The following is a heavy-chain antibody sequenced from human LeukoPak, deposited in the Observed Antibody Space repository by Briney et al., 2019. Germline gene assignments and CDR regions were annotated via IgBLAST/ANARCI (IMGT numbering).Heavy chain of an antibody. CDR1: GFTFSSYA. J-gene: IGHJ4*02. CDR3: AKGPYYYDSSGCYQYYFDY. CDR2: ISGSGGST. Sequence: GGSLRLSCAASGFTFSSYAMSWVRQAPGKGLEWVSAISGSGGSTYYADSVKGRFTIARDNSKNTLYLEMNRLRAEDRGVYYGAKGPYYYDSSGCYQYYFDYWGQGTLVTVSS. V-gene: IGHV3-23*01. D-gene: IGHD3-22*01.